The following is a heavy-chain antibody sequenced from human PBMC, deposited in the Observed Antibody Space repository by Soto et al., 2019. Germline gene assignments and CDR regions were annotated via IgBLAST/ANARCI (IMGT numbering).Heavy chain of an antibody. V-gene: IGHV4-59*01. J-gene: IGHJ3*02. CDR3: ARGESLRSFDI. Sequence: SETLSLTCTVSGGYISSYYWSWIREPPGKGLEWIGYIYYSGSTNYNPSLKSRVTISVDTSKNQFSLKLSSVTAADTAVYYCARGESLRSFDIWGQGTMVTGSS. CDR1: GGYISSYY. CDR2: IYYSGST.